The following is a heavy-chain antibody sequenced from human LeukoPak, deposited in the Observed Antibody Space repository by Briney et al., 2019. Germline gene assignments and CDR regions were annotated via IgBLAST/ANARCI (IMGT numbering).Heavy chain of an antibody. CDR3: TKLGY. CDR1: GFTFSTYA. Sequence: PGGSLRLSCAASGFTFSTYAMNWVRQASGKGLEWVSLIYSGGSTYYADSVKGRFTISRDNSKNTLYLQLNSLRAEDTAVYYCTKLGYWGQGTLVTVSS. D-gene: IGHD6-13*01. V-gene: IGHV3-66*01. J-gene: IGHJ4*02. CDR2: IYSGGST.